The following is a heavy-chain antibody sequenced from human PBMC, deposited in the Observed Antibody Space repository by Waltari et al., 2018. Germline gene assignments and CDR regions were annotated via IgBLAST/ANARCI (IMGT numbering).Heavy chain of an antibody. V-gene: IGHV3-7*04. CDR3: AGFLLWFGKDY. D-gene: IGHD3-10*01. CDR1: GFPFSSFW. CDR2: IKQDGSEK. J-gene: IGHJ4*02. Sequence: EVQLVESGGGLVQPGGSLRLSCAASGFPFSSFWMCWVRQAPGKGLEWGANIKQDGSEKYYVDSVKGRFTISRDNAKNSLYLQMNSLRAEDTAVYYCAGFLLWFGKDYWGQGTLVTVSS.